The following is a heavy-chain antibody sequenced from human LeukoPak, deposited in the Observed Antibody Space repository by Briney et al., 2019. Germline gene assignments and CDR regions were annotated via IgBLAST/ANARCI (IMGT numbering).Heavy chain of an antibody. CDR1: GFTFSNYA. Sequence: GGSLRLSCAASGFTFSNYAMSWVRQAPGKGLEWVSGISGSGGTTYYADSVKGRFTISRDNSKNTLSLQMNSLRAEDTAVYYCAKVNSGWFFDYWGQGTLVTVSS. J-gene: IGHJ4*02. CDR3: AKVNSGWFFDY. V-gene: IGHV3-23*01. CDR2: ISGSGGTT. D-gene: IGHD6-19*01.